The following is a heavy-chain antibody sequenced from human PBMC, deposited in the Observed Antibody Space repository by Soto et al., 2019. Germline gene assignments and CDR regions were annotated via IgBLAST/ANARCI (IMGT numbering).Heavy chain of an antibody. J-gene: IGHJ6*03. V-gene: IGHV1-18*01. CDR3: AGVQVEHLGTYYYYYYMDV. CDR1: GYTFTSYS. Sequence: EASVKVSCKASGYTFTSYSVSWVRQAPGQGLEWMGWISTYNGNTNFAQKLQGRVTMTTDTSTSTVYMELRSLRSDDTAVYYCAGVQVEHLGTYYYYYYMDVWGKGTTVTVSS. D-gene: IGHD1-1*01. CDR2: ISTYNGNT.